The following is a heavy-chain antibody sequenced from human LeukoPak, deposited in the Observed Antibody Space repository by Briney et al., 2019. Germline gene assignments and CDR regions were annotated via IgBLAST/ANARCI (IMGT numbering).Heavy chain of an antibody. V-gene: IGHV3-74*01. CDR3: AKGQELDDGVFDS. J-gene: IGHJ4*02. CDR2: INTDGSYT. D-gene: IGHD1-1*01. CDR1: GFTFSSYW. Sequence: GGSLRLSCAASGFTFSSYWMHWVRQAPGKGLVWVSRINTDGSYTSYADSVKGRFTISRDNAKNTLYLQMKSMRGEDSAIYYCAKGQELDDGVFDSWGQGTLVTVSS.